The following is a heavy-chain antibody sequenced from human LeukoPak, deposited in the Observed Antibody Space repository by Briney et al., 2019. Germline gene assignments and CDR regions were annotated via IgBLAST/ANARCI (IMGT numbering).Heavy chain of an antibody. J-gene: IGHJ6*03. CDR2: IIPVFSKA. D-gene: IGHD3-3*01. CDR1: GGIFSSYS. CDR3: ARGGGSGAYDVWSASHTYYFNV. Sequence: ASVKVSCKVSGGIFSSYSISWVRQAPGQGLGWMGGIIPVFSKANYAQKFQGRVTITADDATTTGYMELNSLTSDDTAIYFCARGGGSGAYDVWSASHTYYFNVWGEGTTVTVSS. V-gene: IGHV1-69*01.